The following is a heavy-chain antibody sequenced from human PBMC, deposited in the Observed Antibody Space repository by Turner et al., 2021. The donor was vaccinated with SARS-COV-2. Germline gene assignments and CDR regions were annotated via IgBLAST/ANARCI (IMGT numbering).Heavy chain of an antibody. D-gene: IGHD7-27*01. CDR3: VRDRPRPGDRDALDI. J-gene: IGHJ3*02. Sequence: EVQVLEFGGGLAQPAGSLRLSCAASGFTFNTYAMSWVRQAPGKGLVWVSVVSGLGDTRFYADSVGGRFTISRDNTKNRVYMQMNSLRPDDTALYYCVRDRPRPGDRDALDIWGQGTMVTVSS. V-gene: IGHV3-23*01. CDR2: VSGLGDTR. CDR1: GFTFNTYA.